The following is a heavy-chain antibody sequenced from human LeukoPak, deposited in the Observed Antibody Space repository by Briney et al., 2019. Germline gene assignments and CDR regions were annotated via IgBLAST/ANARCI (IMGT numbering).Heavy chain of an antibody. CDR1: GGSISSGDYY. CDR2: IYYSGST. V-gene: IGHV4-30-4*01. D-gene: IGHD4-17*01. Sequence: SETLSLTCTVSGGSISSGDYYWSWIRQPPGEGLEWIGYIYYSGSTYYNPSLKSRVTISVDTSKNQFSLKLSSVTAADTAVYYCARVPPYYGDYDGGHAFDIWGQGTMVTVSS. J-gene: IGHJ3*02. CDR3: ARVPPYYGDYDGGHAFDI.